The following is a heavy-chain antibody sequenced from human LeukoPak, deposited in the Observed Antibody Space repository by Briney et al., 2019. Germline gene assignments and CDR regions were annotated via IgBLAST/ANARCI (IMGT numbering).Heavy chain of an antibody. D-gene: IGHD6-19*01. CDR2: IYYGGTT. Sequence: SETLSLTCTVSGGSITTSTSYWGWIRQPPGKGLEWIGSIYYGGTTFYNPSLKSRVTISVDTSKNQFSLNLSSVTATDTAVYYCARFRCSSGWFDYWGQGTLVTVSS. J-gene: IGHJ4*02. CDR1: GGSITTSTSY. V-gene: IGHV4-39*01. CDR3: ARFRCSSGWFDY.